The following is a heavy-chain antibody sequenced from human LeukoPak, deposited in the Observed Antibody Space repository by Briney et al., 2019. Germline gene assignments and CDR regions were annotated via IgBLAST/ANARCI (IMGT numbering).Heavy chain of an antibody. Sequence: PGGSLRLSCAASGFTFSSYEMNWVRQAPGKGLEWVSYISGSGSTIYYADSVKGRFTISRDNAKNSLYLQMNSLRAEDTAVYYCASVGGSSSWSADYWGQGTLVTVSS. CDR1: GFTFSSYE. D-gene: IGHD6-13*01. CDR2: ISGSGSTI. J-gene: IGHJ4*02. V-gene: IGHV3-48*03. CDR3: ASVGGSSSWSADY.